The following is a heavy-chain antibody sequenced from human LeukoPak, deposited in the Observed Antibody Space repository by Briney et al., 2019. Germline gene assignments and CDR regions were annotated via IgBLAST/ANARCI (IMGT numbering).Heavy chain of an antibody. CDR1: GGSISSYY. Sequence: SETLSLTCTVSGGSISSYYWSWIRQPPGKGLEWIGYIYYSGSTNYNPSLKSRVTISVDTSKNQFSLKLRSVTAADTAVYYCARDYYDSSGLYYGMDVWGQGTTVTVSS. CDR3: ARDYYDSSGLYYGMDV. CDR2: IYYSGST. D-gene: IGHD3-22*01. J-gene: IGHJ6*02. V-gene: IGHV4-59*01.